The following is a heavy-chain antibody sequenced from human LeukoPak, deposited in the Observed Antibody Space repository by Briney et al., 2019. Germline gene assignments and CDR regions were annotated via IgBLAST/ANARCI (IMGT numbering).Heavy chain of an antibody. CDR2: ISAYNGNT. D-gene: IGHD2-2*01. J-gene: IGHJ5*02. CDR3: ARAMYCSSTSCSSSGGDWFDP. CDR1: GYTFTSYG. V-gene: IGHV1-18*01. Sequence: ASVKVSCEASGYTFTSYGISWVRQAPGQGLEWMGWISAYNGNTNYAQKLQGRVTMTTDTSTSTAYMELRSLRSDDTAVYYCARAMYCSSTSCSSSGGDWFDPWGQGTLVTVSS.